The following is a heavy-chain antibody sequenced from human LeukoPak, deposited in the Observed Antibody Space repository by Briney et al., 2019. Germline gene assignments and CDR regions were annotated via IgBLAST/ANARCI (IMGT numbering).Heavy chain of an antibody. CDR2: INYSGTDT. V-gene: IGHV3-23*01. CDR3: AKYNSGWDEDY. CDR1: GFIFSNYG. D-gene: IGHD6-19*01. Sequence: GGTLRLSCAASGFIFSNYGMTWVRQAPGKGLEWVSIINYSGTDTYYADSVKGRFTISRDNSKNTLYLQMNSLRGEDTALYYCAKYNSGWDEDYWGQGALATVSS. J-gene: IGHJ4*02.